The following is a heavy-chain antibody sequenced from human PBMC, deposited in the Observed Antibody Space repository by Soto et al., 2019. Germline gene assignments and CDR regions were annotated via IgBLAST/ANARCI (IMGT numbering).Heavy chain of an antibody. Sequence: EVQVVESGGGLVQPGGSLRLSCAASGFTFSLYNMNWVRQAPGKGLEWVAYVSSSSSIIYYADSVKGRFTISRDDAKNSLYLQMNSLGAEDTAVYFCARYQKASWYTRYFDSWGLGTLVTVSS. J-gene: IGHJ4*02. CDR1: GFTFSLYN. CDR3: ARYQKASWYTRYFDS. D-gene: IGHD6-13*01. CDR2: VSSSSSII. V-gene: IGHV3-48*01.